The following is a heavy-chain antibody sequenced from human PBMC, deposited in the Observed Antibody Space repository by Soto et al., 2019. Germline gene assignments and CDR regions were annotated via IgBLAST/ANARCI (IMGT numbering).Heavy chain of an antibody. V-gene: IGHV4-59*08. CDR2: IYYSGST. D-gene: IGHD6-13*01. CDR1: GGAISSYY. CDR3: ARLRSSSWYPLDP. Sequence: SETLSLTCTVSGGAISSYYWSWIRQPPGKGLEWIGYIYYSGSTNYNPSLKSRVTISVDTSKNQFSLKLSSVTAADTAVYYCARLRSSSWYPLDPWGQRTLVTVSS. J-gene: IGHJ5*02.